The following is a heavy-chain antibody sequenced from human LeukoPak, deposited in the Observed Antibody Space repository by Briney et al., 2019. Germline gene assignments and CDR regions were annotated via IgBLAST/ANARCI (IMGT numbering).Heavy chain of an antibody. J-gene: IGHJ4*02. CDR3: ARDGWDGYNYVFDY. D-gene: IGHD5-24*01. Sequence: GASVKVSCKASGYTFTSYGISWVRQAPGQGPEWMGWNSAYNGNTNYAQKLQGRVTMTTDTSTSTAYMELRSLRSDDTAVYYCARDGWDGYNYVFDYWGQGTLVTVSS. V-gene: IGHV1-18*01. CDR1: GYTFTSYG. CDR2: NSAYNGNT.